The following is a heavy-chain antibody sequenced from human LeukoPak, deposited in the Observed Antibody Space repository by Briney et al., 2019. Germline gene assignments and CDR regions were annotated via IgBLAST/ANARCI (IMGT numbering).Heavy chain of an antibody. J-gene: IGHJ4*02. CDR3: ARLGAGPTYYDFWSGYSSFYFDY. V-gene: IGHV4-34*01. CDR1: GGSFSGYY. Sequence: SETLSLTCAVYGGSFSGYYWSWIRQPPGKGLEWIGGIHYSGNTYYNPSLKSRVTISVDTSKNQFSLKLSSVTAADTAVYYCARLGAGPTYYDFWSGYSSFYFDYWGQGTLVTVSS. D-gene: IGHD3-3*01. CDR2: IHYSGNT.